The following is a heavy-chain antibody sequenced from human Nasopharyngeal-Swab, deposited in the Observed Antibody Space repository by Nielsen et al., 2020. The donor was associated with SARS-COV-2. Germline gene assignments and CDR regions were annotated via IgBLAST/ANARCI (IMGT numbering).Heavy chain of an antibody. V-gene: IGHV3-33*01. J-gene: IGHJ6*02. D-gene: IGHD3-10*01. Sequence: GESLKISCAASGFTFSSYGMHWVRQPPGKGLEWVAVIWYDGSNKYYADSVKGRFTISRDNSKNTLYLQMNSLRAEDTAVYYCARELVRGVITDYYYGMDVWGQGTTVTVSS. CDR2: IWYDGSNK. CDR3: ARELVRGVITDYYYGMDV. CDR1: GFTFSSYG.